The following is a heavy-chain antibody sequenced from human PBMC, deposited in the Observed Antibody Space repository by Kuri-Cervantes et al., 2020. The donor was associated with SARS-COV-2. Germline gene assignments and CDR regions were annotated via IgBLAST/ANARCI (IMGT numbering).Heavy chain of an antibody. CDR2: ISIRSDVT. V-gene: IGHV3-23*01. J-gene: IGHJ5*02. CDR3: ARDRGGGGDPIAYNWFDP. D-gene: IGHD2-21*02. CDR1: RFSLGSYA. Sequence: GESLKISCAASRFSLGSYAMGWIRQAPGKGLEYVSSISIRSDVTNYGDSVKGRFTISRDSSKNTLYLQMNSLRAEDTAVYYCARDRGGGGDPIAYNWFDPWGQGTLVTVSS.